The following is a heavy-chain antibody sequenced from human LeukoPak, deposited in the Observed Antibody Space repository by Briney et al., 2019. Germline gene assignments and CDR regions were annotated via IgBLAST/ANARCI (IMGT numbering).Heavy chain of an antibody. CDR1: GFTVSSNY. Sequence: GGSLRLSCAASGFTVSSNYMSWVRQAPRKGLEWVSVIYSGGSTYYADSVKGRFTISRDNSKNTLYLQMNSLRAEDTAVYYCATIAAAGIFDYWGQGTLVTVSS. CDR3: ATIAAAGIFDY. V-gene: IGHV3-53*01. J-gene: IGHJ4*02. D-gene: IGHD6-13*01. CDR2: IYSGGST.